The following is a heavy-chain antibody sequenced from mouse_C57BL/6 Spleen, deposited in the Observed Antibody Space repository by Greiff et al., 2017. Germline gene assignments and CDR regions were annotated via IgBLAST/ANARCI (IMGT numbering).Heavy chain of an antibody. CDR1: GFSLTSYG. CDR2: IWRGGST. J-gene: IGHJ4*01. CDR3: AKGVYGSSYGYYAMDY. D-gene: IGHD1-1*01. Sequence: QVQLQQSGPGLVQPSQSLSITCTVSGFSLTSYGVHWVRQSPGKGLEWLGVIWRGGSTDYNAAFMSRLSITKDNSKSQVFFKMNSLQADDTAIYYCAKGVYGSSYGYYAMDYWGQGTSVTVSS. V-gene: IGHV2-5*01.